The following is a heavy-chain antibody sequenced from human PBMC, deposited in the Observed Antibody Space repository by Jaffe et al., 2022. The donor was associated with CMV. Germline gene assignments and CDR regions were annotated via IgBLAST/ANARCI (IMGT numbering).Heavy chain of an antibody. Sequence: QLQLQESGPGLVKPSETLSLTCTVSGGSISSSSYYWGWIRQPPGKGLEWIGSIYYSGSTYYNPSLKSRVTISVDTSKNQFSLKLSSVTAADTAVYYCAPLGIGFTIFGVVTAGDPWGQGTLVTVSS. CDR2: IYYSGST. V-gene: IGHV4-39*01. CDR3: APLGIGFTIFGVVTAGDP. J-gene: IGHJ5*02. D-gene: IGHD3-3*01. CDR1: GGSISSSSYY.